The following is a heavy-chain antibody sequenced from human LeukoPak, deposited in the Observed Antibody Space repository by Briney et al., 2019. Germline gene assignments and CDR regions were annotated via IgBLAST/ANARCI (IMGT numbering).Heavy chain of an antibody. V-gene: IGHV4-59*06. CDR2: IYYSGST. Sequence: SETLSLTCTVSGGSISSYFWSWIRQHPGQGLEWIGYIYYSGSTYYNPSLKSRVTMSVDTSKNQFSLNLTSVTAADTAVYYCAGSMVRGALNWFDPWGQGTLVTVSS. J-gene: IGHJ5*02. D-gene: IGHD3-10*01. CDR3: AGSMVRGALNWFDP. CDR1: GGSISSYF.